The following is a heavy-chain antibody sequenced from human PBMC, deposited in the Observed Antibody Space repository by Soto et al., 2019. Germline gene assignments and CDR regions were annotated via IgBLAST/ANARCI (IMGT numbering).Heavy chain of an antibody. D-gene: IGHD2-15*01. Sequence: ASVKVSCKSSDNTLIDYFLHWVRQAPGLRLEWMGWINVGSGDTRYSEKFQDRVTISRDTSASTAYMELSSLRSEDTAVYYCAKDHCHGGTCFADSFDIWGQGTMVTVSS. CDR2: INVGSGDT. CDR3: AKDHCHGGTCFADSFDI. CDR1: DNTLIDYF. V-gene: IGHV1-3*01. J-gene: IGHJ3*02.